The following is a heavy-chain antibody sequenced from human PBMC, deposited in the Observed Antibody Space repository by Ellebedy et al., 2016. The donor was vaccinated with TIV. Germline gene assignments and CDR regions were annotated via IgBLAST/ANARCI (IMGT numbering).Heavy chain of an antibody. D-gene: IGHD3-10*01. CDR3: ASAKYYGSGTYANYLDY. Sequence: GESLKISCKGSGYSFTNYWIGWVRQIPGKGLDWRGIIYPGYSDTRYSPSFQGQVTLSADKSISTAYLQWSILKASDTAMYYCASAKYYGSGTYANYLDYWGQGTLVTVSS. CDR2: IYPGYSDT. V-gene: IGHV5-51*01. CDR1: GYSFTNYW. J-gene: IGHJ4*02.